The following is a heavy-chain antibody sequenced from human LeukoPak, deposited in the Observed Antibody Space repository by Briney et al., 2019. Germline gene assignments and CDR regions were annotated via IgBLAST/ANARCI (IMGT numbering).Heavy chain of an antibody. CDR1: GYTFTGYY. D-gene: IGHD3-3*01. Sequence: GASVKVSCKASGYTFTGYYIHWVRQAPGQGLEWMGRINPNGGNTNYAQKFQGRVTMTSDTSISTAYMELSSLRSDDTAVYYCARERKITTFGVACDYWGQGTLVTVSS. V-gene: IGHV1-2*06. J-gene: IGHJ4*02. CDR3: ARERKITTFGVACDY. CDR2: INPNGGNT.